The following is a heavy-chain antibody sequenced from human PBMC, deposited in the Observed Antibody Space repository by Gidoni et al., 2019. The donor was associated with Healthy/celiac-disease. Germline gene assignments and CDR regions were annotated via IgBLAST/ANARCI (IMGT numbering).Heavy chain of an antibody. D-gene: IGHD3-3*01. CDR2: ISSSSSYI. CDR1: GFTFSSYS. J-gene: IGHJ6*02. V-gene: IGHV3-21*01. Sequence: EVQLVESGGGLVKPGGSLRLSCAASGFTFSSYSMNWVRQAPGKGLEWVSSISSSSSYIYYADSVKGRFTISRDNAKNSLYLQMNSLRAEDTAVYYCARDFWTGTESPYYYYYYGMDVWGQGTTVTVSS. CDR3: ARDFWTGTESPYYYYYYGMDV.